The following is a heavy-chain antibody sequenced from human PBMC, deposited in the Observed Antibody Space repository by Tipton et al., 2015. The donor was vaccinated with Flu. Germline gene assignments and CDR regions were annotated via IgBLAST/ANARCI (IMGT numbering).Heavy chain of an antibody. CDR1: GGSINSYF. V-gene: IGHV4-59*01. D-gene: IGHD4-17*01. CDR3: ARDRRTYTTGDYPVRYFDF. J-gene: IGHJ4*02. Sequence: GLVKPSETLSLTCTVSGGSINSYFWSWIRQPPGKGLEWIGYFSFAGATNYNPSLKSRVTISVDTSKTQVSLRLTSVTAADTAVYYCARDRRTYTTGDYPVRYFDFWGPGTLVAVSS. CDR2: FSFAGAT.